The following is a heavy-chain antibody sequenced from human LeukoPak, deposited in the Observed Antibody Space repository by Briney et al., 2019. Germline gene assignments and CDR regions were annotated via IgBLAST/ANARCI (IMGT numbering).Heavy chain of an antibody. Sequence: GGSLRLSCAASGFTFSSYAMSWVRQAPGKGLEWVSAISGSGGSTYYADSVKGRFTISRDNSKNTLYLQMNSLRAEDTAVYYCVKDSMWLLDKDGIDYWGQGTLVTVSS. CDR2: ISGSGGST. J-gene: IGHJ4*02. D-gene: IGHD5-12*01. V-gene: IGHV3-23*01. CDR1: GFTFSSYA. CDR3: VKDSMWLLDKDGIDY.